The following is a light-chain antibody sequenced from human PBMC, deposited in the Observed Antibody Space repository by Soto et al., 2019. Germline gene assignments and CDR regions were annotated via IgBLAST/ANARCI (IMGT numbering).Light chain of an antibody. Sequence: EIVLTQSPATLSSSPGERATLSCRASQTVGVRLAWYQHKPGQAPRLLIYDAYTRATGVGARFTGSGSATDFSLTITSLEPEDFAVYYCQQRGKWPSTFGPGTKVDI. CDR1: QTVGVR. J-gene: IGKJ2*02. CDR2: DAY. CDR3: QQRGKWPST. V-gene: IGKV3-11*01.